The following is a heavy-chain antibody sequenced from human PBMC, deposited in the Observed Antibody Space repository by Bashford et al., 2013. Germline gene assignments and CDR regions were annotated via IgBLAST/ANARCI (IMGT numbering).Heavy chain of an antibody. V-gene: IGHV4-61*02. D-gene: IGHD3-10*01. CDR2: IYTSGST. CDR1: GGSISSGSYY. CDR3: ARATTQLWFREGGYFDY. Sequence: SETLSLTCTVSGGSISSGSYYWSWIRQPAGKGLEWIGRIYTSGSTNYNPSLKSRVTISVDTSKNQFSLKLSSVTAADTAVYYCARATTQLWFREGGYFDYWGQGTLVTVSS. J-gene: IGHJ4*02.